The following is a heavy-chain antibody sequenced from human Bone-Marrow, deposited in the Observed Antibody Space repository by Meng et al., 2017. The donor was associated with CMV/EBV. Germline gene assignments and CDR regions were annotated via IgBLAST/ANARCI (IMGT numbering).Heavy chain of an antibody. V-gene: IGHV3-23*01. D-gene: IGHD3-3*01. CDR1: GFTFSTYA. CDR3: AREGSGYNTYFDP. CDR2: ISGSGGST. J-gene: IGHJ5*02. Sequence: GESLKISCAASGFTFSTYAMSWVRQAPGKGLEWVSTISGSGGSTYYADSVKGRFSISRDNSRNTLYLQVNSLRAEDTAVYYCAREGSGYNTYFDPWGQGNLVTVSS.